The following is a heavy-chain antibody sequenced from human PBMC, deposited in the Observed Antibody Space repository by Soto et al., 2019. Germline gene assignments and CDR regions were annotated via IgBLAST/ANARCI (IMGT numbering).Heavy chain of an antibody. Sequence: EVQLLESGGGFIHPGGSLRLSCAASGFSFSSFAMNWVRQAPGKGLEWVSIISGSADSTFYADFVKGRFTISRGNSKSTVYLQINSLRAEDTAVYYCAKPSGAMIYAISVYGMDVWRQGTTVTVSS. CDR2: ISGSADST. CDR3: AKPSGAMIYAISVYGMDV. V-gene: IGHV3-23*01. CDR1: GFSFSSFA. D-gene: IGHD2-8*01. J-gene: IGHJ6*02.